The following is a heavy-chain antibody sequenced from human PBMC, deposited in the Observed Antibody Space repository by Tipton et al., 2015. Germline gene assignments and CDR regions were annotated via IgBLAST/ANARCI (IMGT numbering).Heavy chain of an antibody. CDR2: IDYSGTT. V-gene: IGHV4-59*01. D-gene: IGHD5-24*01. Sequence: TLSLTCTVSGGSISNYYWGWIRQHPGKGLEWIGYIDYSGTTYYNPSLKSLLTISIDTSKNQFSLRLSSVTAADTAVYYCARDLEHGMDVWGQGTTVTVSS. J-gene: IGHJ6*02. CDR3: ARDLEHGMDV. CDR1: GGSISNYY.